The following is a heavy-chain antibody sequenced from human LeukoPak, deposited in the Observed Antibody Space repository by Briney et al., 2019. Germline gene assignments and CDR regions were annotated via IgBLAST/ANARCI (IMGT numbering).Heavy chain of an antibody. Sequence: PGGPLRLPCAASGLTFSSYGIPRGRQAPGKGREGGAVIWYEGSNKYYADSVKGRFTISRDNSKNTLYLQMNSLRAEDTAVYYCASFEYGSGSYYQRPQFYGMDVWGQGTTVTVSS. V-gene: IGHV3-33*01. J-gene: IGHJ6*02. D-gene: IGHD3-10*01. CDR3: ASFEYGSGSYYQRPQFYGMDV. CDR2: IWYEGSNK. CDR1: GLTFSSYG.